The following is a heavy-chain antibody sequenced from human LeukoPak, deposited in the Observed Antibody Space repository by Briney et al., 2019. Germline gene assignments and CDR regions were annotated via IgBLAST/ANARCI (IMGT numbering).Heavy chain of an antibody. Sequence: ASVKVSCKASGYTFTSYYMHWVRQAPGQGLEWMGIINPSGGSTSYAQKFQGRVTMTRDMSTSTVYMELSSLRSEDTAVYYCARDLSTPYYDSSQVPDYWGQGTLVTVSS. CDR3: ARDLSTPYYDSSQVPDY. V-gene: IGHV1-46*01. CDR2: INPSGGST. D-gene: IGHD3-22*01. J-gene: IGHJ4*02. CDR1: GYTFTSYY.